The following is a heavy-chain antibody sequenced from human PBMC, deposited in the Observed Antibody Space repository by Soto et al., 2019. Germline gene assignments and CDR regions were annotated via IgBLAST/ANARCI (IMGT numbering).Heavy chain of an antibody. D-gene: IGHD3-10*01. CDR2: IYHSGTT. V-gene: IGHV4-59*08. CDR1: GASIRTSY. J-gene: IGHJ5*02. Sequence: LSLTCTVSGASIRTSYWTWIRQPPGKGLEWIAYIYHSGTTNYNPSLKSRATISADTSKNQLSLKLNSVTAADTAVYYCARLPAVSGSLAWFDPWGQGTLVTVSS. CDR3: ARLPAVSGSLAWFDP.